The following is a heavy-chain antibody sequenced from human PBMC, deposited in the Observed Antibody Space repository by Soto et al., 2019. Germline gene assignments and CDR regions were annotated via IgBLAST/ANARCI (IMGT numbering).Heavy chain of an antibody. CDR2: IIPIFGTA. D-gene: IGHD4-17*01. CDR3: ARDQGYGDYYYYGMDV. Sequence: QVQLVQSGAEVKKPGSSVKVCCKASGGTFSSYAISWVRQAPGQGLEWMGGIIPIFGTANYAQKFQGRVTITADESTSTAYTELSSLRSEDTAVYYCARDQGYGDYYYYGMDVWGQGTTVTVSS. V-gene: IGHV1-69*01. CDR1: GGTFSSYA. J-gene: IGHJ6*02.